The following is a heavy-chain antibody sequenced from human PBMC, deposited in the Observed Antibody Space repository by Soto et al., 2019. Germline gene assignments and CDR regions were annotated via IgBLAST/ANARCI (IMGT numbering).Heavy chain of an antibody. D-gene: IGHD4-17*01. J-gene: IGHJ4*02. CDR3: ARSRRTYGDYYDL. CDR2: VRGSGANT. Sequence: VGSLRLSCEASGFTFNTYAMTWVRQAPGKGLEWVSSVRGSGANTYYADSVKGRFTISRDNSKNTVYLQMNSLRGNDTALYYCARSRRTYGDYYDLWGQGTVVTVSS. CDR1: GFTFNTYA. V-gene: IGHV3-23*01.